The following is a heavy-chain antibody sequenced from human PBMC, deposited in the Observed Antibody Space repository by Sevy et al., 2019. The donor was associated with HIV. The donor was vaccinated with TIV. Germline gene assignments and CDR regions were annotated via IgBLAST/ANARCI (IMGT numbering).Heavy chain of an antibody. Sequence: SQTLSLTCAISGDSVSSNSAAWNWIRQSPSRGLEWLGRTYYRSKWYNDYAVSVKSRITINPDTSKNQFSLQLNSVTPEETAVYYCARGALSGSPNRMGWFDPWGQGTLVTVSS. D-gene: IGHD1-26*01. CDR3: ARGALSGSPNRMGWFDP. CDR1: GDSVSSNSAA. J-gene: IGHJ5*02. V-gene: IGHV6-1*01. CDR2: TYYRSKWYN.